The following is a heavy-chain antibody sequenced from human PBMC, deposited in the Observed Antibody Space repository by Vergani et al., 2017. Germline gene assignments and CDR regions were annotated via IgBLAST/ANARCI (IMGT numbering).Heavy chain of an antibody. Sequence: QLQLQESGPGLVKPSETLSLTCTVSGGSISSSSYYWGWIRQPPGKGLEWIGSIYYSGSTYYNPSLNSRVTISVDTSKNQFSLKLSSVTAADTAVYYCARTYYYDSSGYPLGLDYWGQGTLVTVSS. CDR1: GGSISSSSYY. CDR2: IYYSGST. CDR3: ARTYYYDSSGYPLGLDY. J-gene: IGHJ4*02. V-gene: IGHV4-39*01. D-gene: IGHD3-22*01.